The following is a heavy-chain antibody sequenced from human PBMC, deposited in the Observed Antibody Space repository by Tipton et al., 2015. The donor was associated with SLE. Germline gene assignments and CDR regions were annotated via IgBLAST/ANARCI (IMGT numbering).Heavy chain of an antibody. J-gene: IGHJ3*02. CDR1: GGSISSHY. D-gene: IGHD5-24*01. CDR2: IYYSGST. V-gene: IGHV4-59*11. CDR3: AREIGDGYNNYAFDI. Sequence: TLSLTCTVSGGSISSHYWSWIPPPPGKGLEWIGYIYYSGSTYYNPSLKSRVTISVDTSKNQFSLKLSSVTAADTAVYYCAREIGDGYNNYAFDIWGQGTMVTVSS.